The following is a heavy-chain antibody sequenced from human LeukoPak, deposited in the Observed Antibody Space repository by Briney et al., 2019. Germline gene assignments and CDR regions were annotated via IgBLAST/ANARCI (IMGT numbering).Heavy chain of an antibody. CDR1: DGSISSHY. J-gene: IGHJ3*02. D-gene: IGHD6-13*01. CDR2: IHSSGST. CDR3: ATSIVTAGWPEGAFDM. V-gene: IGHV4-4*07. Sequence: SETLSLTCAVSDGSISSHYWNWIRQPAGKGLEWIGRIHSSGSTNYNPSLKSRVTMSVDTSKKQFSLNLSSVTAADTAVYYCATSIVTAGWPEGAFDMWGQGTMVTVSS.